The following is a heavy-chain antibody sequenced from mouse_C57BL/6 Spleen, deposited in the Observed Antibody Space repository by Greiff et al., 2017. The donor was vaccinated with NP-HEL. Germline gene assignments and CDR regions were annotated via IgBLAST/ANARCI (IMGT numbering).Heavy chain of an antibody. J-gene: IGHJ2*01. Sequence: EVKLQESGAELVRPGASVKLSCTASGFNIKDDYMHWVKQRPEQGLEWIGWIDPENGDTEYASKFQGKATITADTSSNTAYLQLSSLTSEDTAVYYCITRDGGYWGQGTTLTVSS. CDR2: IDPENGDT. D-gene: IGHD1-1*02. CDR1: GFNIKDDY. V-gene: IGHV14-4*01. CDR3: ITRDGGY.